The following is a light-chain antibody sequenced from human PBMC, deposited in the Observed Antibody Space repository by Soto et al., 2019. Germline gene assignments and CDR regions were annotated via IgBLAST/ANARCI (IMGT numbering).Light chain of an antibody. Sequence: DIVMTQSPLSLPVTPGEPASISCRSSQGLLHSNGYTYLDWYLQKPGQSPQLLIYLGSNRASGVPDRFSGSGSGTDFTLKISRVEAEDVGVYYCMQALQTPLTFXGGTKVDIK. CDR2: LGS. CDR3: MQALQTPLT. CDR1: QGLLHSNGYTY. V-gene: IGKV2-28*01. J-gene: IGKJ4*01.